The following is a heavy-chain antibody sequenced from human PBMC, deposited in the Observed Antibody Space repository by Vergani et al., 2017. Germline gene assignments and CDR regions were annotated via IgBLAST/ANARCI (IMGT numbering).Heavy chain of an antibody. CDR1: GYSFTNYW. V-gene: IGHV5-51*01. J-gene: IGHJ4*02. CDR2: IHPADSDT. D-gene: IGHD2-2*01. Sequence: EVQLVQSGAEVKKPGESLKISCQISGYSFTNYWIGWVRQMPGKGLEWMGIIHPADSDTRYSPSFQGRFTISRDNSKNTLYLQMNSLRAEDTAVYYCAKSVSRLPAAIWRGWDYWGQGTLVTVSS. CDR3: AKSVSRLPAAIWRGWDY.